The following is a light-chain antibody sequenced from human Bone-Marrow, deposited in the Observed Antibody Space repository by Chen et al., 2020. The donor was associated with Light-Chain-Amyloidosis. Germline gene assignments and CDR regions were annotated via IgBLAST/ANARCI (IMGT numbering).Light chain of an antibody. CDR3: QSYDSSLSSYVV. CDR1: KTNIGADND. J-gene: IGLJ2*01. Sequence: QSVLTQPPSAPGAPVQRVTISCTGSKTNIGADNDVYGYQQVPGTAPKLLIYGNSHRPSGVPDRFSGSKAGTSAFLAITGLQAEDEAEYYCQSYDSSLSSYVVFGGGTKLTVL. CDR2: GNS. V-gene: IGLV1-40*01.